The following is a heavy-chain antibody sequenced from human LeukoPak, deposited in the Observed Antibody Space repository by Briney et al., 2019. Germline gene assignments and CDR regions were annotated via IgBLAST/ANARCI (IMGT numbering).Heavy chain of an antibody. Sequence: LETLSLTCAVYGGSFSGYYWSWIRQPPGKGLEWIGEINHSGSTNYNPSLKSRVTISVDTSKNQFSLKLSSVTAADTAVYYCARLHYGDPTSWFDPWGQGTLVTVSS. CDR3: ARLHYGDPTSWFDP. CDR1: GGSFSGYY. J-gene: IGHJ5*02. D-gene: IGHD2-21*02. CDR2: INHSGST. V-gene: IGHV4-34*01.